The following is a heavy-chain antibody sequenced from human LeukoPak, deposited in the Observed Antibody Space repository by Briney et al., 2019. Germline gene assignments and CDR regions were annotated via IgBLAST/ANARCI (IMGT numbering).Heavy chain of an antibody. D-gene: IGHD2-2*02. J-gene: IGHJ4*02. CDR3: ARQGMTCSSTSCYSFDY. V-gene: IGHV4-34*01. CDR2: INHSGST. Sequence: SETLSLTCAVYGGSFSGYYWSWIRQPPGKGLEWIGEINHSGSTNYNPSLKSRVTISVDTSKNQFSLKLSSVTAADTAVYYCARQGMTCSSTSCYSFDYWGQGTLVTVSS. CDR1: GGSFSGYY.